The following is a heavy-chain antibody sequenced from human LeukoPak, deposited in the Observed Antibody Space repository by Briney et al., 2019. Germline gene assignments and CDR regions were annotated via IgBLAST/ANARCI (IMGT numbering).Heavy chain of an antibody. Sequence: ASVKVSCKASGYTFTNYGISWVRQAPGQGLEWMGWISTNSDIRTYAQTLQGRFTMTTDTATTTDYMELNNLTFDDTAVYYCARDWDAMNNCFDPWGQGTPVTVSS. V-gene: IGHV1-18*01. CDR1: GYTFTNYG. CDR2: ISTNSDIR. D-gene: IGHD1-26*01. J-gene: IGHJ5*02. CDR3: ARDWDAMNNCFDP.